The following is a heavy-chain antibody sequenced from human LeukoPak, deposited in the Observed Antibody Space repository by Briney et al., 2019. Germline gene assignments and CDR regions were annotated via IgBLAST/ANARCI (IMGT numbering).Heavy chain of an antibody. CDR2: IYYSGST. CDR3: ARLTYYDILTGYLMTYYFDY. V-gene: IGHV4-59*01. CDR1: GGYISCYY. D-gene: IGHD3-9*01. J-gene: IGHJ4*02. Sequence: SETLFLTCTVSGGYISCYYWSWIRQPPGKGLEWIGYIYYSGSTNYNPSLKSRVTISVDTSKNQFSLKLSSVTAADTAVYYCARLTYYDILTGYLMTYYFDYWGQGTLVTVSS.